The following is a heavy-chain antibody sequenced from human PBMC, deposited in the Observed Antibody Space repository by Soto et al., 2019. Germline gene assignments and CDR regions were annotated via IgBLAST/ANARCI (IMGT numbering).Heavy chain of an antibody. CDR3: AKSEAARPRFHDY. CDR1: GFTFSSYA. CDR2: ISGSGGST. J-gene: IGHJ4*02. Sequence: LRLSCAASGFTFSSYAMSWVRQAPGKGLEWVSAISGSGGSTYYADSVKGRFTISRDNSKNTLYLQMNSLRAEDTAVYYCAKSEAARPRFHDYWGQGTLVAVSS. V-gene: IGHV3-23*01. D-gene: IGHD6-6*01.